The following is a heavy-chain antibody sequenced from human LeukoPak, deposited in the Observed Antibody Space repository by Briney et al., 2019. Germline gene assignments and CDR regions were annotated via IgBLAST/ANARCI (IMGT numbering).Heavy chain of an antibody. CDR2: ISGSGGST. CDR3: AKGRYYDSSGYYRY. V-gene: IGHV3-23*01. D-gene: IGHD3-22*01. Sequence: GGSLRLSCAASGLTFSSYAMSWVRQAPGKGLEWVSAISGSGGSTYYADSVKGRFTISRDNSKNTLYLQMNSLRAEDTAVYYCAKGRYYDSSGYYRYWGQGTLVTVSS. CDR1: GLTFSSYA. J-gene: IGHJ4*02.